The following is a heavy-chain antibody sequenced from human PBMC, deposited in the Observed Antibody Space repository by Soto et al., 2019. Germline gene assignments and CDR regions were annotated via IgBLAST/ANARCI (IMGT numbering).Heavy chain of an antibody. CDR3: AHAYGGRSLY. Sequence: QITLKESGPTLVNPTQTLTLTCTFSGFSLTTDRVGVGGIRQPPGEALEWLAVIYWDDSKTYRPSLESRLTITKDTSKNQVALTMANMDSLDTATYYCAHAYGGRSLYWGQGTLVTVSS. CDR1: GFSLTTDRVG. CDR2: IYWDDSK. D-gene: IGHD1-26*01. J-gene: IGHJ4*02. V-gene: IGHV2-5*02.